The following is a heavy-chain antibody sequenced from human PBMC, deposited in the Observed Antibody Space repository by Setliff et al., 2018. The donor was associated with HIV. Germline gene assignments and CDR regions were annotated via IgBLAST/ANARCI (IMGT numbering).Heavy chain of an antibody. D-gene: IGHD6-19*01. CDR2: IYYSGGT. J-gene: IGHJ4*02. CDR3: ARERPQSHFFDY. V-gene: IGHV4-59*11. Sequence: SETLSLTCTVSGASIRSHYWSWIRQAPGKGLEWIGNIYYSGGTNYNPSLKSRVTISLDTSKNQFSLSLRSVTAADTAVYFCARERPQSHFFDYWGQGTLVTV. CDR1: GASIRSHY.